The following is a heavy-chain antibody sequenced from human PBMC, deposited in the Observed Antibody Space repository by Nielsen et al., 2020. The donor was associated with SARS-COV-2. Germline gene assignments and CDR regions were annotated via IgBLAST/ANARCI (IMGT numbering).Heavy chain of an antibody. CDR1: GFTFDDYG. D-gene: IGHD3-16*01. V-gene: IGHV3-23*01. J-gene: IGHJ3*02. Sequence: GESLKISCAASGFTFDDYGMSWVRQAPGKGLEWVSAISGSGGSTYYADSVKGRFTISRDNSKNTLYLQMNSLRAEDTAVYYCAKVLRYAHQYDIWGQGTMVTVSS. CDR3: AKVLRYAHQYDI. CDR2: ISGSGGST.